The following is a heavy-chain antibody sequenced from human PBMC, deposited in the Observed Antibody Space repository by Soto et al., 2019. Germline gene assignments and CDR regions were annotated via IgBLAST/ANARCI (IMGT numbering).Heavy chain of an antibody. D-gene: IGHD2-2*01. CDR1: GFSATRYA. V-gene: IGHV3-23*01. Sequence: GASLRLSCAASGFSATRYAMSWLRQAPGKGLEWVSVLSGSGIGKEYADSVKGWFTISRDTSRNTLYLQMTGLRVEDTAVYYCAKDRYCSATSCQDFGSWGQGT. CDR2: LSGSGIGK. CDR3: AKDRYCSATSCQDFGS. J-gene: IGHJ4*02.